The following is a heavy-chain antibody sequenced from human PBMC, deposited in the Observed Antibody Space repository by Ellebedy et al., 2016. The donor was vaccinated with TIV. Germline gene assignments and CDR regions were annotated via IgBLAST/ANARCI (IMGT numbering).Heavy chain of an antibody. V-gene: IGHV3-66*01. CDR3: MNVGASDI. D-gene: IGHD1-1*01. CDR2: IYSGGST. J-gene: IGHJ3*02. CDR1: GFTVSNNY. Sequence: GGSLRLXXAASGFTVSNNYVSWVRQPQGKGLEWVSLIYSGGSTYYADSVKGRFTISRDNSKNTVYLQMNSLRAEDTAVYYCMNVGASDIWGQGTMVTVSS.